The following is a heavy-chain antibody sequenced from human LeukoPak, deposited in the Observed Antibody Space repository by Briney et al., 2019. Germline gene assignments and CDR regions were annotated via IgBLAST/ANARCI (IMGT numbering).Heavy chain of an antibody. CDR2: IYYSGST. Sequence: SETLSLTCTVSGGSISSSSYYWGWIRQPPGKGLEWIGSIYYSGSTYYNPSLKSRVTISVDTSKNRFSLKLSSVTAADTAVYYCAREAVNPPYYMDVWGKGTTVTVSS. CDR1: GGSISSSSYY. D-gene: IGHD4-11*01. V-gene: IGHV4-39*07. J-gene: IGHJ6*03. CDR3: AREAVNPPYYMDV.